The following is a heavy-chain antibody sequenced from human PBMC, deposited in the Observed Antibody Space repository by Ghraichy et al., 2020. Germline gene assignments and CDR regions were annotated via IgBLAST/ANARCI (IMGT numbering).Heavy chain of an antibody. CDR2: ISSSSSSI. CDR1: GFTFSSYS. V-gene: IGHV3-48*02. Sequence: GESLNISCAASGFTFSSYSMNWVRQAPGKGLEWVSYISSSSSSIYYADSVKGRFTISRDNAKNSLYLQMNSLRDEDTAVYYCARGYSYGDYYYYGMDVWGQGTTVTVSS. D-gene: IGHD5-18*01. CDR3: ARGYSYGDYYYYGMDV. J-gene: IGHJ6*02.